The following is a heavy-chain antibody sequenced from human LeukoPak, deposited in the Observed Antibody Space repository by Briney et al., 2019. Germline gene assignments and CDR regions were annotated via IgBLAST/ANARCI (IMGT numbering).Heavy chain of an antibody. V-gene: IGHV3-7*01. CDR1: GFTFSSYW. J-gene: IGHJ4*02. D-gene: IGHD1-1*01. CDR2: IKQDESEK. Sequence: PGGSLRLYCAASGFTFSSYWMSWVRQAPGKGLALVANIKQDESEKYVDSLKGRFTISRDNAKNSLYLQMNSLRAEDTAVYYCARDKIEGPTKLDYWGQGILVTVSS. CDR3: ARDKIEGPTKLDY.